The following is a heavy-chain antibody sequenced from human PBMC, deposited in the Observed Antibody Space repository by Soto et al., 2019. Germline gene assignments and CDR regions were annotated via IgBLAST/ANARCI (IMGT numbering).Heavy chain of an antibody. J-gene: IGHJ4*02. V-gene: IGHV3-9*01. CDR1: GFIFEDFV. Sequence: PGGSLRLSCVGSGFIFEDFVMNWVRQVPGKGLEWVSGISWNSATLAYADSVKGRFIVSRDNAKNILYLQMNSLRAEDAALYYCAKDVGSYYYDTSAYLYDYWGQGTLVTVSS. CDR2: ISWNSATL. CDR3: AKDVGSYYYDTSAYLYDY. D-gene: IGHD3-22*01.